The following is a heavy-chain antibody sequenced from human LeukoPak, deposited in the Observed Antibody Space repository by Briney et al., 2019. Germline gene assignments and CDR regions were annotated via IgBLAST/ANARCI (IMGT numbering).Heavy chain of an antibody. J-gene: IGHJ6*02. Sequence: SQTLSLTCAISGDSVSSNSAAWNWIRQSPSRGLEWLGRTYYRSKWYNDYAVSVKSRITINPDTSKNQFSLQLNSVTPEDMAVYYCARMRGTHQALYYYHYAMDVWGQGTTVTVSS. CDR3: ARMRGTHQALYYYHYAMDV. D-gene: IGHD3-3*02. V-gene: IGHV6-1*01. CDR2: TYYRSKWYN. CDR1: GDSVSSNSAA.